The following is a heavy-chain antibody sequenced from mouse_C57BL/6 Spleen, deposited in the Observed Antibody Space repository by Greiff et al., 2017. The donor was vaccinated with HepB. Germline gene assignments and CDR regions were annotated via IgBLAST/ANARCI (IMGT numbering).Heavy chain of an antibody. J-gene: IGHJ4*01. CDR3: ARGGPPYYYAMDY. CDR2: IDPSDSYT. CDR1: GYTFTSYW. V-gene: IGHV1-50*01. D-gene: IGHD3-3*01. Sequence: VQLQQPGAELVKPGASVKLSCKASGYTFTSYWMQWVKQRPGQGLEWIGEIDPSDSYTNYNQKFKGKATLTVDTSSSTAYMQLSSLTSEDSAVYYCARGGPPYYYAMDYWGQGTSVTVSS.